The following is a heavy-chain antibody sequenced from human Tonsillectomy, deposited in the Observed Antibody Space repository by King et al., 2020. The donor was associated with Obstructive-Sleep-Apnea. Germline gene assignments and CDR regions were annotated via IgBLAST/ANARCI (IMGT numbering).Heavy chain of an antibody. V-gene: IGHV4-39*07. CDR2: IYYSGST. D-gene: IGHD6-13*01. CDR3: ASDGYSSSWYRSYGMDV. CDR1: GGSISSSSYY. J-gene: IGHJ6*02. Sequence: LQLQESGPGLVKPSETLSLTCTVSGGSISSSSYYWGWIRQPPGKGLEWIGSIYYSGSTYYNPSLKSRVTISVDTSKNQFSLKLSSVTAADTAVYYCASDGYSSSWYRSYGMDVWGQGTTVTVSS.